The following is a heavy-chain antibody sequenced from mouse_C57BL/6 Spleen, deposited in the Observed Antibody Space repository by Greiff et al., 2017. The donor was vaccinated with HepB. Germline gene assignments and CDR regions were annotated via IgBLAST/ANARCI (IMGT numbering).Heavy chain of an antibody. J-gene: IGHJ4*01. CDR3: ARGGGYYGHAMDY. CDR2: ISYDGSN. Sequence: EVQLQQSGPGLVKPSQSLSLTCSVTGYSITSGYYWNWIRQFPGNKLEWMSYISYDGSNNYNPSLKNRISITRDTSKNQFFLKLNSVTTEDTATYYCARGGGYYGHAMDYWGQGTSVTVSS. V-gene: IGHV3-6*01. D-gene: IGHD2-1*01. CDR1: GYSITSGYY.